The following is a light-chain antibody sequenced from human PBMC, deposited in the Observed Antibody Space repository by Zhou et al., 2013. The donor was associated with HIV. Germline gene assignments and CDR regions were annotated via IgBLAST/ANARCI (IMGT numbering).Light chain of an antibody. CDR2: GAS. CDR1: QGLNGD. J-gene: IGKJ5*01. V-gene: IGKV3-15*01. CDR3: QQRSSWPIT. Sequence: EIVMTQFPATVSVFPGDRATLSCRASQGLNGDLAWYQQKPGQTPRLLISGASTRATGVPGRFSGSGSGTEFTLTITNMQSEDFAVYYCQQRSSWPITFGQGHDW.